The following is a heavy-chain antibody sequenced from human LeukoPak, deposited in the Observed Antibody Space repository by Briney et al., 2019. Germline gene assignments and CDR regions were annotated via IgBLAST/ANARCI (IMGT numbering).Heavy chain of an antibody. Sequence: SETLSLTCTVSGGSISSNTYYWGWIRQPPGKGLEWIGSIYSSGSTYYNPSLKSRVTISIDTSKNQFSLRLTSVTAADTAVYHCATIAVVGKPTPWGQGTLVTVSS. D-gene: IGHD6-19*01. V-gene: IGHV4-39*01. CDR3: ATIAVVGKPTP. CDR1: GGSISSNTYY. CDR2: IYSSGST. J-gene: IGHJ5*02.